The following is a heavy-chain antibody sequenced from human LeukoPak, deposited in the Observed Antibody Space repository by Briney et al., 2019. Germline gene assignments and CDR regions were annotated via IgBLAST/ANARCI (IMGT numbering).Heavy chain of an antibody. V-gene: IGHV3-7*01. D-gene: IGHD1-26*01. CDR1: GFTFSSYW. CDR3: ARRIVGPTSGGDY. Sequence: GGSLRLSCAASGFTFSSYWMRWVRQAPGKGLELVANIKQDGSEKYYVDSVQGRFIISRDNAKNSLYLQMNSLRVEDTAVYYCARRIVGPTSGGDYWGQGTPVTVSS. CDR2: IKQDGSEK. J-gene: IGHJ4*02.